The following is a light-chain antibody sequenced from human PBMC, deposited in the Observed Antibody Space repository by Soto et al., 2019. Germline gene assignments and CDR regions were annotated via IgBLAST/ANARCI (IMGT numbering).Light chain of an antibody. CDR1: SSDVGGYNL. V-gene: IGLV2-14*01. Sequence: QSALTQPASVSGSPGQSITISCTGTSSDVGGYNLVSWYQQYRDKAPKLMIFDVNTRPSGVSNRFSGSKSGNTASLTISGLQAEDEADYYCSSYKSSSTLPYVFGTGTKLTVL. CDR3: SSYKSSSTLPYV. J-gene: IGLJ1*01. CDR2: DVN.